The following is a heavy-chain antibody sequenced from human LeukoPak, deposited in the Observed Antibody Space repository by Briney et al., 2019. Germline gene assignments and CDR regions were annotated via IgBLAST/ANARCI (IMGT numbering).Heavy chain of an antibody. Sequence: GGSLRLSCAASGFTFSSYAMHWVRQAPGKGLEWVAVISYDGSNKYYADSVKGRFTISRDNSRNTLYLQMNSLRAEDTAVYYCARARTWSLAVAGTGDYYYGMDVWGQGTTVTVSS. J-gene: IGHJ6*02. CDR2: ISYDGSNK. V-gene: IGHV3-30*04. CDR3: ARARTWSLAVAGTGDYYYGMDV. CDR1: GFTFSSYA. D-gene: IGHD6-19*01.